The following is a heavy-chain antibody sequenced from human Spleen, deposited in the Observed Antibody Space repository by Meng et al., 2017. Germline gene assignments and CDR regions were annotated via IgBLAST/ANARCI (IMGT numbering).Heavy chain of an antibody. CDR1: GFSITSDYH. V-gene: IGHV4-38-2*02. Sequence: SQTRSLTGAVSGFSITSDYHWAWIRQPPEKGLEWIGSIDHRGNIYYSPSLKSRVNISEDTSKNQFSLELSSVTAADTAVYYCARDLGGGGHDYWGQGTLVTVSS. CDR3: ARDLGGGGHDY. CDR2: IDHRGNI. J-gene: IGHJ4*02. D-gene: IGHD4-23*01.